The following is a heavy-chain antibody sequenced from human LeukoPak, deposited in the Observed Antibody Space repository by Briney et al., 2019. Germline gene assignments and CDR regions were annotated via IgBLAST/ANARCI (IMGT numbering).Heavy chain of an antibody. D-gene: IGHD6-13*01. CDR3: ARVRLGIAAAGKDY. J-gene: IGHJ4*02. CDR2: IYSGGST. Sequence: PGGSLRLSCAASGFTVSSNYMSWLRQAPGKGLEWVSVIYSGGSTYYADSVKRRFTISRDNSKNTLYLQMNSLRAEDTAVYYCARVRLGIAAAGKDYWGQGTLVTVSS. CDR1: GFTVSSNY. V-gene: IGHV3-66*01.